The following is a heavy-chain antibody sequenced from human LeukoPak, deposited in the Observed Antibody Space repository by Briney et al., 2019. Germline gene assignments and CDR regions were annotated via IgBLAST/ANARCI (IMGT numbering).Heavy chain of an antibody. CDR3: ARDGYSSGWFY. Sequence: GRSLRLSCAASGFTFSSYGMHWVRQAPGKGLEWVSYISGSGDTVSYADSVKGRFTISRDNAKKSLFLRMNNLRAEDTAVYYCARDGYSSGWFYWGQGTLVTVSS. D-gene: IGHD6-19*01. V-gene: IGHV3-48*04. CDR2: ISGSGDTV. J-gene: IGHJ4*02. CDR1: GFTFSSYG.